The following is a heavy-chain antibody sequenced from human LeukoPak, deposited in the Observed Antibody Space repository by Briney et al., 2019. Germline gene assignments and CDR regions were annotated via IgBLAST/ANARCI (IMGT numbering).Heavy chain of an antibody. J-gene: IGHJ4*02. CDR3: ARYVWGSYPTFEDY. CDR1: GGTISSYY. V-gene: IGHV4-59*01. Sequence: PSETLSLTCTVSGGTISSYYWSWIRQPPGKGLEWIGYIYYSGSTNYNPSLKSRVTISVDTSKNQFSLKLSSVTAADTAVYYCARYVWGSYPTFEDYWGQGTLVTVSS. D-gene: IGHD3-16*02. CDR2: IYYSGST.